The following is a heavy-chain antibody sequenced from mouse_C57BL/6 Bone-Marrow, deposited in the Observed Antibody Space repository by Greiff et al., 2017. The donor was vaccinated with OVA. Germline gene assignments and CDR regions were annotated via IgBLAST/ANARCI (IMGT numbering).Heavy chain of an antibody. V-gene: IGHV1-42*01. CDR2: LNPSTGGT. J-gene: IGHJ4*01. CDR1: GYSFTGYY. CDR3: APLSYYAMDY. Sequence: EVQLQQSGPELVKPGASVKISCKASGYSFTGYYMNWVKQSPEKSLEWIGELNPSTGGTTYNQKFKAKATLTVDKSSSIAYMQLKSLTSEDSAVYYCAPLSYYAMDYWGQGTSVTVSS.